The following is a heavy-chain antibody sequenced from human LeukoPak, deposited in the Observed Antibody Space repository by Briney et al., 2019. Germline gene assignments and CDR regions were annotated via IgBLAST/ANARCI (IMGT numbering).Heavy chain of an antibody. CDR2: INPNSGDT. Sequence: GPVKVSCKASGYTFTGYHMHWMRQAPGQGLEWMGRINPNSGDTNYAQKFQGRVTMTRDTSISTAYMELSRLRSDDTAVYYCARDYCSSTSCLFDYWGQGTLVTVSS. J-gene: IGHJ4*02. D-gene: IGHD2-2*01. V-gene: IGHV1-2*06. CDR1: GYTFTGYH. CDR3: ARDYCSSTSCLFDY.